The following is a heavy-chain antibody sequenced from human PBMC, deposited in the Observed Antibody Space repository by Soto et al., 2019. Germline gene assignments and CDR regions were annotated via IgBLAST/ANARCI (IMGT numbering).Heavy chain of an antibody. CDR1: GGSFSGYY. V-gene: IGHV4-34*01. Sequence: PSETLSLTCAVYGGSFSGYYWSWIRQPPGKGLEWIGEINHSGSTNYNPSLKSRVTISVDTSKNQFSLKLSSVTAADTAVYYCARTRWAAAAGAYDYWGQGTLVTVSS. J-gene: IGHJ4*02. CDR3: ARTRWAAAAGAYDY. D-gene: IGHD6-13*01. CDR2: INHSGST.